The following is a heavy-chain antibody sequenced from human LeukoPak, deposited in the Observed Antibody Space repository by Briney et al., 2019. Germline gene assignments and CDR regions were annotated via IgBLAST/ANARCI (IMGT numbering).Heavy chain of an antibody. CDR3: ARTKYYDSSGYRRPPENFDY. V-gene: IGHV4-59*08. Sequence: SETLSLTCTVSGGSISSYYWSWIRQPPGKGLEWIGYTYYSGSTNYNPSLKSRVTISVDTSKNQFSLKLSSVTAADTAVYYCARTKYYDSSGYRRPPENFDYWGQGTLVTVSS. CDR1: GGSISSYY. D-gene: IGHD3-22*01. CDR2: TYYSGST. J-gene: IGHJ4*02.